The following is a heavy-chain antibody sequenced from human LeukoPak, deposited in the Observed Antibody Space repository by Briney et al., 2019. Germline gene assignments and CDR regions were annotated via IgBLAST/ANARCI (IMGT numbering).Heavy chain of an antibody. J-gene: IGHJ3*02. CDR3: AREKYYYDGDAFDI. V-gene: IGHV3-66*01. Sequence: GGSLRLSCAASGFTVSSNYMSWVRQAPGKGLEWVSVIYSGGSTYYADSVKGRFTISRDNSKNTLYLQMNSLRAEDTAVYYCAREKYYYDGDAFDIWGQGTMVTVYS. D-gene: IGHD3-22*01. CDR2: IYSGGST. CDR1: GFTVSSNY.